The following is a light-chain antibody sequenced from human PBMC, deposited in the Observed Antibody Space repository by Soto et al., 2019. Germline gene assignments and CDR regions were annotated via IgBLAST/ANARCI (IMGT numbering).Light chain of an antibody. V-gene: IGKV1-13*02. CDR3: QQFYTFPIT. J-gene: IGKJ5*01. CDR1: QAINSA. Sequence: GDRVIITCRALQAINSALAWYQQKPGKAPDLLNFDASSLESGVPSRFSGMGSGTDFTLTISGLQPEDFATYYCQQFYTFPITFGQGTRLEI. CDR2: DAS.